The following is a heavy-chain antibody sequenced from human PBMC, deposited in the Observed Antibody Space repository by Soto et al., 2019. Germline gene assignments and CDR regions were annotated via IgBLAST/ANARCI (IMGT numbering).Heavy chain of an antibody. CDR1: GYTFTSYG. V-gene: IGHV1-18*01. CDR3: ARDLKSGSYWYFDY. CDR2: ISAYNGNT. Sequence: ASVKVSCKASGYTFTSYGISWARQAPGQGLEWMGWISAYNGNTNYAQKLQGRVTMTTDTSTSTAYMELRSLRSDDTAVYYCARDLKSGSYWYFDYWGQGTLVTVSS. J-gene: IGHJ4*02. D-gene: IGHD1-26*01.